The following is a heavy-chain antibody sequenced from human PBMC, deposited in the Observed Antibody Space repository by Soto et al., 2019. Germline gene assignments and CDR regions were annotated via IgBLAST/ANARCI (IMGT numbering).Heavy chain of an antibody. CDR3: GEVPDSSGWYYSDY. J-gene: IGHJ4*02. Sequence: QVQLVESGGGVVQPGRSLRLSCAASGFTFSGYGMHWVRQAPGEGLEWVAVISYDGSNKYSADSVKDRFTLSRDNSKNTLYLQMNSLGAEDTAVYYWGEVPDSSGWYYSDYWGQGTL. CDR1: GFTFSGYG. D-gene: IGHD6-19*01. CDR2: ISYDGSNK. V-gene: IGHV3-33*05.